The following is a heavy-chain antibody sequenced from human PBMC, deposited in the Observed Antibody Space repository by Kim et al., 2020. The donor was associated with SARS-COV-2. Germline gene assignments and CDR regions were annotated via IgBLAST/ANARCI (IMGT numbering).Heavy chain of an antibody. D-gene: IGHD2-2*01. J-gene: IGHJ5*02. CDR3: AKENTSWYWFDP. CDR2: IIPVFDTT. V-gene: IGHV1-69*13. CDR1: GDTFRNYG. Sequence: SVKVSCKASGDTFRNYGINWVRQAPGQGLEWMGGIIPVFDTTNYAQKFQGRVRIIADESTRTVYMELSSLRSEDTAVYYCAKENTSWYWFDPWGQGTLVTVSS.